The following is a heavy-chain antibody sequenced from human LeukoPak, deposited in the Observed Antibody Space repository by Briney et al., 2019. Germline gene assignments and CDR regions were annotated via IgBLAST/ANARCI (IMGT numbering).Heavy chain of an antibody. J-gene: IGHJ4*02. D-gene: IGHD3-10*01. Sequence: SGTLSLTCTVSGGSISSGSYYWSWIRQPAGKGLEWIGRIYTSGSTNYNPSLKSRVTMSVDTSKNQFSLKLSSVTAADTAVYYCARGTPRGALNYWGQGTLVTVSS. CDR1: GGSISSGSYY. CDR2: IYTSGST. CDR3: ARGTPRGALNY. V-gene: IGHV4-61*02.